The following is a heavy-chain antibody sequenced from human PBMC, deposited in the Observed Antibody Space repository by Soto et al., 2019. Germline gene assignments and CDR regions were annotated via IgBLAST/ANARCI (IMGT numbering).Heavy chain of an antibody. V-gene: IGHV3-30*01. CDR2: ISYDGTNK. Sequence: QVQLVESGGGVVQPGRSLRLSCAASGFTFRSYAMDWVRQAPGKGLEWVAVISYDGTNKYYADSVKGRFTISRDNSKNQLSLQMNSLRAEDTAVYYCARGDSNSWSDYWGQGTLVTVSS. CDR3: ARGDSNSWSDY. CDR1: GFTFRSYA. J-gene: IGHJ4*02. D-gene: IGHD6-13*01.